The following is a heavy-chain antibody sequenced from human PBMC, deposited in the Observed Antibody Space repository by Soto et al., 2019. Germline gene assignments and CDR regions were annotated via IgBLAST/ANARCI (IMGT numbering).Heavy chain of an antibody. CDR1: GYXFTSYC. D-gene: IGHD3-22*01. CDR3: ARKDKSGYLNWFDP. V-gene: IGHV5-51*01. J-gene: IGHJ5*02. CDR2: IFPSDSDT. Sequence: XLKSSCRTSGYXFTSYCIAWVRQMHGKGLEWMGIIFPSDSDTRYSPSFQGQVTISADRSTSTVFLQWASMKASDTAVYFCARKDKSGYLNWFDPWGQGTLGTVSS.